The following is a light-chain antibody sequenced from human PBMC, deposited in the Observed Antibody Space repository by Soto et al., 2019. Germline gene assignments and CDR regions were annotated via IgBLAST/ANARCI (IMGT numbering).Light chain of an antibody. CDR1: SSNIGSHYD. Sequence: QSVLTQPPAVSGAPGQRVTISCSGSSSNIGSHYDVHWYQQLPGKAPKLLIYGNINRPSGVPDRFSGSSSDTSASLAITGLQDGDEADYYCPSYDSGLSGVVFGGGTKVTVL. V-gene: IGLV1-40*01. J-gene: IGLJ3*02. CDR2: GNI. CDR3: PSYDSGLSGVV.